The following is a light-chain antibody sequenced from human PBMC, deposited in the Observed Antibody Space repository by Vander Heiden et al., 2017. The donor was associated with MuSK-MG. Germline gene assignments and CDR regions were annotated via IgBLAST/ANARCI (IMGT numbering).Light chain of an antibody. V-gene: IGKV1-39*01. Sequence: DIQVTQSPSSLSASAGDRVTITCRASQSISTYLNWYQQKPGKAPKLLIYAASSLESGVPSRFSGSGSGTDFTLTISRLQPEDFATYYCQQRDSSLWTFGQGTKVEIK. CDR3: QQRDSSLWT. J-gene: IGKJ1*01. CDR1: QSISTY. CDR2: AAS.